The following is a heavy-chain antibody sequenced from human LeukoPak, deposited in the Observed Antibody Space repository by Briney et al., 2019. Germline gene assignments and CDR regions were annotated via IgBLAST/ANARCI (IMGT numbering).Heavy chain of an antibody. J-gene: IGHJ4*02. CDR1: AFTFSSYD. D-gene: IGHD3-22*01. V-gene: IGHV3-23*01. CDR3: AKDPDSSGKDY. CDR2: ISGSGGST. Sequence: PGGSLRLSCTGSAFTFSSYDMHWVRQAPGKGLEWVSAISGSGGSTYYADSVKGRFTISRDNSKNTLYLQMNSLRAEDTAVYYCAKDPDSSGKDYWGQGTLVTVSS.